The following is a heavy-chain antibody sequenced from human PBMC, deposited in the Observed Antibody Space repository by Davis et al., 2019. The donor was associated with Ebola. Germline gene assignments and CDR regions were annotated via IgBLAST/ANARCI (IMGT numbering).Heavy chain of an antibody. CDR3: ARDGYCSSTSCSGWFDP. Sequence: ATVKVSCKASGYTFTSYYMHWVRQAPGQGLEWMGIINPSGGSTSYAQKFQGRVTMTRDTSTSTVYMELSSLRSEDTAVYYCARDGYCSSTSCSGWFDPWGQGTLVTVSS. J-gene: IGHJ5*02. CDR1: GYTFTSYY. V-gene: IGHV1-46*01. CDR2: INPSGGST. D-gene: IGHD2-2*03.